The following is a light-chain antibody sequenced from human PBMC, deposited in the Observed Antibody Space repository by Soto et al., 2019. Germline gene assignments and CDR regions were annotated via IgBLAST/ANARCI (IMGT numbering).Light chain of an antibody. J-gene: IGLJ3*02. CDR2: VNSDGSH. V-gene: IGLV4-69*02. CDR1: SGHKNHA. Sequence: QLVLTQSSSASASLGASVTLTCTLSSGHKNHAIAWHQHLPEKGPRYLMKVNSDGSHTKGDGIPDRFSGSSSGAERYLTISSLQSDDEADYYCQTWVTGFGWAFGGGTKLTVL. CDR3: QTWVTGFGWA.